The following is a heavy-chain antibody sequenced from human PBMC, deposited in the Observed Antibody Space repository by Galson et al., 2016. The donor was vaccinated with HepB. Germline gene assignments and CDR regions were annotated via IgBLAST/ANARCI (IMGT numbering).Heavy chain of an antibody. CDR1: GFTFSSHA. J-gene: IGHJ6*02. CDR3: ARGRGITDRYYYFYYGMDV. Sequence: SLRLSCAASGFTFSSHAMYWVRQAPGKGLEWVATLSSDGSNKYYADSVRGQFSISRDNSNNTLSLQMNSLRPEDTAVDYCARGRGITDRYYYFYYGMDVWGQGTAVTVSS. CDR2: LSSDGSNK. D-gene: IGHD3-16*01. V-gene: IGHV3-30-3*01.